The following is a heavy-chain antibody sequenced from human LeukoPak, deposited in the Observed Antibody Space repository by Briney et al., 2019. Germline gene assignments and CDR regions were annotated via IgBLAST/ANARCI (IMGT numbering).Heavy chain of an antibody. CDR3: ARGCYGSGSRYMDV. V-gene: IGHV1-8*03. CDR2: MNPNSGNT. D-gene: IGHD3-10*01. Sequence: ASVKVSCKASGYTFTSYDINWVRQATGQGLEWMGWMNPNSGNTGYAQKFQGRVTITRNTSISTAYMELSSLRSEDTAVYYCARGCYGSGSRYMDVWGKGTTVTVSS. CDR1: GYTFTSYD. J-gene: IGHJ6*03.